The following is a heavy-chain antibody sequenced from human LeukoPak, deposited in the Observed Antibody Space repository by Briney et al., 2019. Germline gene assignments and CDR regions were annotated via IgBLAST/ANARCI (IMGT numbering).Heavy chain of an antibody. CDR2: ISGSGGST. CDR1: GFTFSSYA. V-gene: IGHV3-23*01. D-gene: IGHD3-3*01. J-gene: IGHJ4*02. Sequence: HAGGSLRLSCAASGFTFSSYAMSWVRQAPGKGPEWVSAISGSGGSTYYADSVKGRFTISRDNSKNTLYLQMSSLRAEDTAVYYCATRTIFGVALFDYWGQGTLVTVSS. CDR3: ATRTIFGVALFDY.